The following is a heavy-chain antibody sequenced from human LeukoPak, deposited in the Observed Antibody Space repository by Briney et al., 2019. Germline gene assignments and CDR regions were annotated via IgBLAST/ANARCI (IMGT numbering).Heavy chain of an antibody. CDR2: ISHDGSNK. V-gene: IGHV3-30-3*01. Sequence: GGSLRLSCAASGFTFSSYAMHWVRQAPGKGLEWVAVISHDGSNKYYADSVKGRFTISRDNSKNTLYLQMNSLRAEDTAVYYCAREHHVWGSYRYDYYFDYWGQGTLVTVSS. CDR1: GFTFSSYA. J-gene: IGHJ4*02. D-gene: IGHD3-16*02. CDR3: AREHHVWGSYRYDYYFDY.